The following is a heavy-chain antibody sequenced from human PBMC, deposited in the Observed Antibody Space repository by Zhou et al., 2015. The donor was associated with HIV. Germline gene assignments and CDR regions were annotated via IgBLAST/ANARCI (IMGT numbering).Heavy chain of an antibody. V-gene: IGHV1-46*01. CDR1: GYTFTSYY. CDR3: ARDLVIRESARIAVAGPVDY. CDR2: INPSGGST. Sequence: QVQLVQSGAEVKKPGASVKVSCKASGYTFTSYYMHWVRQAPGQGLEWMGIINPSGGSTSYAQKFQGRVTMTRDTSTSTVYMELSSLRSEDTAVYYCARDLVIRESARIAVAGPVDYVGPGNPGHRLL. D-gene: IGHD6-19*01. J-gene: IGHJ4*02.